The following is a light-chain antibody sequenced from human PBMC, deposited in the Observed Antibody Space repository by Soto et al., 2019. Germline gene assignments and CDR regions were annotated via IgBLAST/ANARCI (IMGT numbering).Light chain of an antibody. CDR3: QQYGNSPVT. CDR1: QSVGSY. Sequence: EIVLTQSPGTLSLSPGERATLSCRASQSVGSYLAWYQQKPSQAPRLLIYGASSRATGIPDRFSGSGSGTDFTLTISRLEPEDFAVYYCQQYGNSPVTFGPGTKVDIK. J-gene: IGKJ3*01. V-gene: IGKV3-20*01. CDR2: GAS.